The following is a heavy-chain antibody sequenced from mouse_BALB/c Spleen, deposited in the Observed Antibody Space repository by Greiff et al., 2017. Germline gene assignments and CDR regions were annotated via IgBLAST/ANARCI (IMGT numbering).Heavy chain of an antibody. J-gene: IGHJ2*01. V-gene: IGHV1-39*01. CDR3: ARGDWEGCDY. D-gene: IGHD3-3*01. CDR1: GYSFTDYI. CDR2: INPYYGST. Sequence: EVQLQQTGPELVKPGASVKISCKASGYSFTDYIMLWVKQSHGKSLEWIGNINPYYGSTSYNLKFKGKATLPVDKSSSTAYMQLNSLTSEDSAVYYCARGDWEGCDYWGQGTTLTVSS.